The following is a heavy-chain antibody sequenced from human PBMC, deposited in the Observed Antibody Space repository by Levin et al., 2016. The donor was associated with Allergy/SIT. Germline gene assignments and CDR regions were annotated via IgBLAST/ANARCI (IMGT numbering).Heavy chain of an antibody. J-gene: IGHJ6*02. CDR2: INPNSGGT. CDR3: ARVGSVYSNYGWGMDV. V-gene: IGHV1-2*02. Sequence: ASVKVSCKASGYTFTGYYMHWVRQAPGQGLEWMGWINPNSGGTNYAQKFQGRVTMTRDTSISTAYMELSRLRSDDTAVYYCARVGSVYSNYGWGMDVWGQGTTVTVSS. D-gene: IGHD4-11*01. CDR1: GYTFTGYY.